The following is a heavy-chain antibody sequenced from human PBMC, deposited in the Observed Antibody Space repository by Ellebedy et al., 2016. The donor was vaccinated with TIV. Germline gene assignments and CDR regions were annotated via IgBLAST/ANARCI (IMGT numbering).Heavy chain of an antibody. CDR2: IYYSGST. Sequence: SETLSLXXTVSGGSISSSSYYWGWIRQPPGKGLEWIGSIYYSGSTYYNPSLKSRVTISVDTSKNQFSLKLSSVTAADTAVYYCARQARYYDILTGLVDYWGQGTLVTVSS. CDR1: GGSISSSSYY. CDR3: ARQARYYDILTGLVDY. J-gene: IGHJ4*02. V-gene: IGHV4-39*01. D-gene: IGHD3-9*01.